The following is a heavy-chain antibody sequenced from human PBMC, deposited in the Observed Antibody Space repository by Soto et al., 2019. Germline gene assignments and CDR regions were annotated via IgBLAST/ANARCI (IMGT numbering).Heavy chain of an antibody. D-gene: IGHD3-10*01. CDR3: ARQGFGELHGLVDV. V-gene: IGHV4-59*08. CDR2: MGYNGFT. J-gene: IGHJ6*02. CDR1: GGPMNNYY. Sequence: QVQLQESGPGLVKPSETLSLTCTISGGPMNNYYCSWFRQPRGQGLEWIGYMGYNGFTRYNPSLRSRVAISLDTAKNQFSLNLSSVTAADPALSYCARQGFGELHGLVDVWGQGITVTVSS.